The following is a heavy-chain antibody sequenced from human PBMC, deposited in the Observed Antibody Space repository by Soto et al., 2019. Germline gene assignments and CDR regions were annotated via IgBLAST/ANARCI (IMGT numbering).Heavy chain of an antibody. CDR2: SAPEGGEP. J-gene: IGHJ4*02. V-gene: IGHV1-24*01. CDR3: AHRPSGWYLFDY. CDR1: ENTLTELT. D-gene: IGHD6-19*01. Sequence: ASVKVSCKVPENTLTELTIDWLRQAPGKGLEWMGRSAPEGGEPIYPQKFQGRVSMTEDPSTDTAYMELTSLRSVDTATYYCAHRPSGWYLFDYWGQGTLVTVSS.